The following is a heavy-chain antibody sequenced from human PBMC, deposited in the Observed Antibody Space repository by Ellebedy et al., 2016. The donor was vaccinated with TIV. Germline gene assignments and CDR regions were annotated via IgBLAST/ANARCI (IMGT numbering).Heavy chain of an antibody. CDR2: IYHSGST. V-gene: IGHV4-4*02. D-gene: IGHD2-2*01. J-gene: IGHJ4*02. CDR1: GGSISSSNW. CDR3: ARVLGYCSSTSCPFDY. Sequence: MPSETLSLTCAVSGGSISSSNWWSWVRQPPGKGLEWIGEIYHSGSTNYNPSLKSRVTISVDKSKNQFSLKLSSVTAADTAVYYCARVLGYCSSTSCPFDYWGQGTLVTVSS.